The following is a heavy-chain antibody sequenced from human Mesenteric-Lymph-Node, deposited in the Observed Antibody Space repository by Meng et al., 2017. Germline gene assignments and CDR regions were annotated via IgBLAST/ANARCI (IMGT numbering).Heavy chain of an antibody. Sequence: QGQLVESGGGVVQPGRSLRLSCAASGFTFSSYGMHWVRQAPGKGLEWVAVIWYDGSNKYYADSVKGRFTISRDNSKNTLYLQMNSLRAEDTAVYYCARGEMVRGLDYWGQGTLVTVSS. D-gene: IGHD3-10*01. J-gene: IGHJ4*02. CDR2: IWYDGSNK. CDR3: ARGEMVRGLDY. V-gene: IGHV3-33*01. CDR1: GFTFSSYG.